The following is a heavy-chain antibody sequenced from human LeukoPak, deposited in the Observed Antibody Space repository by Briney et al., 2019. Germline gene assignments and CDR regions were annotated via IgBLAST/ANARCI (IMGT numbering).Heavy chain of an antibody. V-gene: IGHV3-23*01. D-gene: IGHD2-2*01. CDR2: ISGSGGNT. J-gene: IGHJ5*02. Sequence: GGSLRLSCAASGFTFTNYAMSWVRQAPGKGLEWVSVISGSGGNTYYADSVKGRFTISRDDSNNTLYLQMSSLRGEDTAVYYCAKLVSSWGQGTLVTVSS. CDR3: AKLVSS. CDR1: GFTFTNYA.